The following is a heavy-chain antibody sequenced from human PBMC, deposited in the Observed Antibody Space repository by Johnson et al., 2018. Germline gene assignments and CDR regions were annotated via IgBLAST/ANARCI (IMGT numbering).Heavy chain of an antibody. CDR2: IAYDGSSY. J-gene: IGHJ4*02. CDR3: ARDVDIAMDQYLDY. Sequence: QVQLVESGGGVVQPGRSXRLSCAASGFSFTIFGMHWVRQAPGKGLEWVAVIAYDGSSYFYADSVKGRFTISRDNSKNTLYLQMNSLSGEDTAVYYCARDVDIAMDQYLDYWGQGTLVTVSS. D-gene: IGHD5-18*01. CDR1: GFSFTIFG. V-gene: IGHV3-30*03.